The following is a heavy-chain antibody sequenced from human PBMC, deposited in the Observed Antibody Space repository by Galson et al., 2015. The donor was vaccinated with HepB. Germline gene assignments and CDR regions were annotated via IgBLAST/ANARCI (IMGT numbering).Heavy chain of an antibody. CDR2: INAGNGNT. CDR3: ARVGRQNAPPNNWFDP. J-gene: IGHJ5*02. V-gene: IGHV1-3*01. Sequence: SVKVSCKASGYTFTSYAMHWVRQAPGQRLEWMGWINAGNGNTKYSQKFQGRVTITRDTSASTAYMELSSLRSEDTAVYYCARVGRQNAPPNNWFDPWGQGTLVTVSS. CDR1: GYTFTSYA.